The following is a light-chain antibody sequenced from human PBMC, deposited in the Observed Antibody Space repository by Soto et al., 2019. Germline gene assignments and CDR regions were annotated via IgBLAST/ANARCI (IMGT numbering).Light chain of an antibody. Sequence: EIVLTQSPGTLSLSPGERATLSCRASLSLSSFLAWYQQKPGQAPRLLIYGVSRRATGIPDRFSGSGSGTDFTLTIASLEPEDFAVYYCQQNWSAPMFTFGQGTKLEIK. V-gene: IGKV3-20*01. CDR2: GVS. J-gene: IGKJ2*01. CDR3: QQNWSAPMFT. CDR1: LSLSSF.